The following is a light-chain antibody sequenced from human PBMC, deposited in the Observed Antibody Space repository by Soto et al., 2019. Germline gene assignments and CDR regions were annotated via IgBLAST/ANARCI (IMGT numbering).Light chain of an antibody. Sequence: EIVLTQSPGTLSLSPGERATLSCRASQSVVTNSLAWYQQKPGQAPRLIIYGASNRATGIPARFRGSGSGTDFTLTISSLEPEDFAVYYCQQYDSSPKTFGQGTKVDI. CDR2: GAS. CDR3: QQYDSSPKT. CDR1: QSVVTNS. V-gene: IGKV3-20*01. J-gene: IGKJ1*01.